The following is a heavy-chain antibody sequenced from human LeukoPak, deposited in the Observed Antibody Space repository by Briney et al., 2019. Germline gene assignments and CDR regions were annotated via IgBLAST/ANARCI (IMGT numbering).Heavy chain of an antibody. V-gene: IGHV1-69*04. Sequence: ASVKVSCKASGGTFSSYAISWVRQAPGQGLEWMGRIIPILGIANYAQKFQGRVTITADKSTSTAYMELSSLRSEDTAVYYCARVSHSGGYGMDVWGQGTTATVSS. CDR1: GGTFSSYA. CDR3: ARVSHSGGYGMDV. CDR2: IIPILGIA. D-gene: IGHD3-10*01. J-gene: IGHJ6*02.